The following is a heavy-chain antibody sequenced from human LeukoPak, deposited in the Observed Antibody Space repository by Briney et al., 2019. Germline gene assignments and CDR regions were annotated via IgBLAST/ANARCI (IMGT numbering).Heavy chain of an antibody. Sequence: GESLKISCKGSGYSFTSYWIGWVRQMPGKGLEWMGIIYPGDSDTRYSPSFQGQVTISADKSISTAYLQWSSLKASDTAMYYCARHGSYYDRSGYSYYYYGMDVWGQGTTVTVSS. CDR3: ARHGSYYDRSGYSYYYYGMDV. J-gene: IGHJ6*02. D-gene: IGHD3-22*01. V-gene: IGHV5-51*01. CDR2: IYPGDSDT. CDR1: GYSFTSYW.